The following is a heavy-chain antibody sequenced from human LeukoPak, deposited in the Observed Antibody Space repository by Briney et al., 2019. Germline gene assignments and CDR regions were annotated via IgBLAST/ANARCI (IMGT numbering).Heavy chain of an antibody. V-gene: IGHV3-33*01. D-gene: IGHD3-10*01. CDR2: IWYDGSNK. CDR3: LRESVLLWFGAVERGYYFDY. CDR1: ILTASIYG. Sequence: GGSLRLSSARKILTASIYGTLRFRQAPGKGLEWVAVIWYDGSNKYYADSVKGRFTISRDNSKNTLYLQMNSLRAKDTSVYYFLRESVLLWFGAVERGYYFDYWGQGTLVTVSS. J-gene: IGHJ4*02.